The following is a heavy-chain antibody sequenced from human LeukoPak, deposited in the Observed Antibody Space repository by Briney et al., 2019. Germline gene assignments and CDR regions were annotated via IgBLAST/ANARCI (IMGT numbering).Heavy chain of an antibody. CDR3: ASIYYYDSSGYHKSLDI. V-gene: IGHV3-33*01. CDR2: IWYVGSNK. J-gene: IGHJ3*02. D-gene: IGHD3-22*01. Sequence: GGSLRLSCAASGFTFSSYGMHWVRQAPGKGLEWVAVIWYVGSNKYYADSVKGRFTISRDNSKNTLYLQMNSLRAEDTAVYYCASIYYYDSSGYHKSLDIWGQGTMVTVSS. CDR1: GFTFSSYG.